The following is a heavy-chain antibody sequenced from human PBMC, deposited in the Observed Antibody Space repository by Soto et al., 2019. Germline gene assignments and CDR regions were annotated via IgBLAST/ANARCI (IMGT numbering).Heavy chain of an antibody. V-gene: IGHV1-18*01. CDR3: ATVFKYAVDGAFEW. Sequence: QVQLVQSGGEVKKPGASVKVSCKATGYTFSSYGISWVRQAPGQGLEWMGWISAYKGNTNYAQNFQGRMTMTTDTRTSAVYMELRVMRSDGRAVYYGATVFKYAVDGAFEWWGQGAMVTVS. J-gene: IGHJ3*01. CDR1: GYTFSSYG. CDR2: ISAYKGNT. D-gene: IGHD6-19*01.